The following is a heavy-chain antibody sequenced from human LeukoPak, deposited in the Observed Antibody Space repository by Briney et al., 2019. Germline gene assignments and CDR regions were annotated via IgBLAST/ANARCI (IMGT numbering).Heavy chain of an antibody. J-gene: IGHJ4*02. Sequence: PSETLSLTCTVSGGSISSSSYYWGWIRQPPGKGREWIGSIYYSGSTYYNPSLKSRVTISVDTSKNQFSLKLSSVTAADTAVYYCARRSTIFGVVMYFDYWGQGTLVTVSS. CDR2: IYYSGST. D-gene: IGHD3-3*01. CDR1: GGSISSSSYY. V-gene: IGHV4-39*01. CDR3: ARRSTIFGVVMYFDY.